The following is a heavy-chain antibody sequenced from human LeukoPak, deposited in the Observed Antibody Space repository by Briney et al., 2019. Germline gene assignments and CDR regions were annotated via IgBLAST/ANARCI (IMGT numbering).Heavy chain of an antibody. V-gene: IGHV3-48*01. D-gene: IGHD6-13*01. Sequence: GGSLRLSCAASGFSFSSYSMSWVRQAPGKGLEWVSYITSSSSTMYYADAVKGRFAISRDNAKNSLYLQMNSLRAEDTAVYYCASSPGYSRGWGQGTLVTVSS. CDR1: GFSFSSYS. CDR2: ITSSSSTM. CDR3: ASSPGYSRG. J-gene: IGHJ4*02.